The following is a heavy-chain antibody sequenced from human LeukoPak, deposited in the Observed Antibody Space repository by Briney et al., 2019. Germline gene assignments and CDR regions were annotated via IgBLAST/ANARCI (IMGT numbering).Heavy chain of an antibody. Sequence: SETLSLTCAVYGGSFSGYYWSWIRQPPGKGLEWIGEINHSGSTNYNPSLKSRATISVDTSKNQFSLKLSSVTAADTAVYYCARGRRIQPYYYYYMDVWGKGTTVTVSS. CDR2: INHSGST. CDR1: GGSFSGYY. J-gene: IGHJ6*03. D-gene: IGHD5-18*01. CDR3: ARGRRIQPYYYYYMDV. V-gene: IGHV4-34*01.